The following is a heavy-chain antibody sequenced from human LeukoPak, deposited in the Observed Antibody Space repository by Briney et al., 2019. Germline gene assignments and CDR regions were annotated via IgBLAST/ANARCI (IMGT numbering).Heavy chain of an antibody. Sequence: SQTLSLTCAISGDNVSNNSAAWNWIRQSPSRGLEWLGRTYYRSRWYNDYAVSVKSRIIINPDISKNQFSLQLSSVTPEDTAVYYCARDGPNGDYAGTWGQGTLVTASS. J-gene: IGHJ5*02. V-gene: IGHV6-1*01. CDR1: GDNVSNNSAA. D-gene: IGHD4-17*01. CDR2: TYYRSRWYN. CDR3: ARDGPNGDYAGT.